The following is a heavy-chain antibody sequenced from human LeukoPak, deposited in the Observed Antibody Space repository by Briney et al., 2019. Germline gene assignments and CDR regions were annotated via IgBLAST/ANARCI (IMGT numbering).Heavy chain of an antibody. V-gene: IGHV4-34*01. J-gene: IGHJ6*03. CDR1: GRSFSGYY. CDR3: ARALSGYYYYYMDV. Sequence: PSETLSLTCAVYGRSFSGYYWSWIRQPPGKGLEWIGEINHSGSTNYNPSLKSRVTISVDTSKNQFSLKPSSVTAADTAVYYCARALSGYYYYYMDVWGKGTTVTVSS. CDR2: INHSGST.